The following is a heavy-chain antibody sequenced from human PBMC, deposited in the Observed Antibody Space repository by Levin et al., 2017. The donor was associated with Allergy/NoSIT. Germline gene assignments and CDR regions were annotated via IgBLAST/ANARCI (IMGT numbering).Heavy chain of an antibody. D-gene: IGHD3-9*01. CDR2: IYPGDSDT. J-gene: IGHJ3*01. CDR1: GYSFTSYW. V-gene: IGHV5-51*01. CDR3: ARRTHYDIVTGYRS. Sequence: KPGGSLRLSCKGSGYSFTSYWIGWVRQMPGKGLEWMGIIYPGDSDTRYSPSFQGQVTISADKSISTAYLQWSSLKASDTAMYYCARRTHYDIVTGYRSWGQGTMVTVSS.